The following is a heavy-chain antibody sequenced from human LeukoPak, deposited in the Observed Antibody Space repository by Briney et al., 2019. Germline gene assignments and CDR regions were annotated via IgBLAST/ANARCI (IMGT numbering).Heavy chain of an antibody. Sequence: PGGSLRLSCAASGFTVSTTYRSLVRQAPGKGLEGVSVIYSGGSTRYADSVKGRFTISRDNSNNTMYLQMSSLRAEDSAVYYCARYSAYHYAMDVWGQGTTVTVSS. CDR3: ARYSAYHYAMDV. CDR2: IYSGGST. J-gene: IGHJ6*02. D-gene: IGHD2-21*01. V-gene: IGHV3-53*01. CDR1: GFTVSTTY.